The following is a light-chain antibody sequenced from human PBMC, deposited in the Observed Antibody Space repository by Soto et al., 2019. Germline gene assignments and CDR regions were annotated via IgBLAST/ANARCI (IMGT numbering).Light chain of an antibody. CDR1: QTVSSSF. CDR2: GAS. J-gene: IGKJ4*01. V-gene: IGKV3-20*01. CDR3: QQFSSYPLT. Sequence: EIVLTQSPGTLSLSPGERATLSCRASQTVSSSFLAWYQQKPGQAPRLFIYGASSRATGIPDRFSGGGSGTDFTLTISRLEPEDFAVYYCQQFSSYPLTFGGGTKVDI.